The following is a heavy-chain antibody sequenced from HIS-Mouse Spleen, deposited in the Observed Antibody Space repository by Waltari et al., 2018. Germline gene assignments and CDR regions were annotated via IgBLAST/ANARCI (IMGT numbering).Heavy chain of an antibody. V-gene: IGHV4-39*07. Sequence: QLQLQESGPGLVKPSETLSLTCTVSGGSISSSSYYWGWIRQPPGKGLEWIGNIYYSGRTYYNPSLKSRVTISVDTSTNQFSLKLSSVTAADTAVYYCAREIPYSSSWYDWYFDLWGRGTLVTVSS. J-gene: IGHJ2*01. CDR2: IYYSGRT. CDR1: GGSISSSSYY. D-gene: IGHD6-13*01. CDR3: AREIPYSSSWYDWYFDL.